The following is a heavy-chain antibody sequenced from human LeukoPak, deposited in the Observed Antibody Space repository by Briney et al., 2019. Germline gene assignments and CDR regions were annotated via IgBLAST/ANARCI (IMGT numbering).Heavy chain of an antibody. D-gene: IGHD3-10*01. V-gene: IGHV4-34*01. CDR1: GGSFSGYY. Sequence: SETLSLTCAVYGGSFSGYYWSWIRQPPGKGLEWIGEINHIGSTNYNPSLKSRVTISVDTSKNQFSLKLSSVTAADTAVYYCARGSLWFGELFRHYYYYYGMDVWGQGTTVTVSS. CDR2: INHIGST. J-gene: IGHJ6*02. CDR3: ARGSLWFGELFRHYYYYYGMDV.